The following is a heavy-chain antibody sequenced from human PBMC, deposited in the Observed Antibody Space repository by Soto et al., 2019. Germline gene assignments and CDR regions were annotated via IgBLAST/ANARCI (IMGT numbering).Heavy chain of an antibody. Sequence: EVQLVESGGGLVQPGGSLRLSCAASGFTFSSYWMTWVRQAPGKGLEWVANIKQDGSKKYYVDSVKGRFTSSRDNANNSLYLQMNSLRAEDTAVYYCAKRVWYFDLWGRGTLVTVSS. J-gene: IGHJ2*01. CDR3: AKRVWYFDL. V-gene: IGHV3-7*01. CDR2: IKQDGSKK. CDR1: GFTFSSYW.